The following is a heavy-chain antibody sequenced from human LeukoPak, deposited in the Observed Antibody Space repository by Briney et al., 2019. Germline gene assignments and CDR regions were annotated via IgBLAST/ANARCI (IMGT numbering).Heavy chain of an antibody. Sequence: SETLSLTCAVYGGSFSGYYWSWIRQPPGKGLEWIGEINHSGSTNYNPSLKSRVTISVDTSKNQFSLKLSSVTAADTAVYYCARDIGDCSSLSCYNQYYYMDVWGKGTTVTVSS. V-gene: IGHV4-34*01. J-gene: IGHJ6*03. CDR2: INHSGST. D-gene: IGHD2-2*02. CDR3: ARDIGDCSSLSCYNQYYYMDV. CDR1: GGSFSGYY.